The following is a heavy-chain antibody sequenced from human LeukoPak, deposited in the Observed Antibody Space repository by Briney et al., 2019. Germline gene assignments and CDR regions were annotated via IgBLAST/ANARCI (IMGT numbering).Heavy chain of an antibody. J-gene: IGHJ4*02. CDR3: ARHVDSSGWYRSYFDY. CDR2: ICYSGST. CDR1: GGSISSSSYC. V-gene: IGHV4-39*01. D-gene: IGHD6-19*01. Sequence: SETLSLTCTVSGGSISSSSYCWGRIRQPPGKGLEWVGSICYSGSTYYNPSLRSRVTISVDTSKNQFSLKLSSVSAADTAVYYCARHVDSSGWYRSYFDYWGQGTLVTVSS.